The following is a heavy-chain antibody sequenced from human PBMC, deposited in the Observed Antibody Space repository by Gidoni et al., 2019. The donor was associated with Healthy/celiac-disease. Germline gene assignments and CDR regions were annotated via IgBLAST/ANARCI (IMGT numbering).Heavy chain of an antibody. CDR2: IYYSGST. CDR1: GGSISSGGYY. V-gene: IGHV4-31*03. CDR3: ARESMDWGLGNWFDP. Sequence: PGLVKPSQTLSLTCTVSGGSISSGGYYWSWIRQHPGKGLEWIGYIYYSGSTYYNPSLKSRVTISVDTSKNQFSLKLSSVTAADTAVYYCARESMDWGLGNWFDPWGQGTLVTVPS. D-gene: IGHD7-27*01. J-gene: IGHJ5*02.